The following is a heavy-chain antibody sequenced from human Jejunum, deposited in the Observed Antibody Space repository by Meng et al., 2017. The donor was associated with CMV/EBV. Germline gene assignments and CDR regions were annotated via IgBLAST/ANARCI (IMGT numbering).Heavy chain of an antibody. CDR1: GFTFRSFA. J-gene: IGHJ4*02. CDR2: IRGSDDKT. V-gene: IGHV3-23*01. D-gene: IGHD5-18*01. Sequence: SGFTFRSFAMTLVRQAPGKGLEWVSTIRGSDDKTYYSDSVRGRFTISRDNSKNTLYLQMNSLRAEDTAVYYCAKSLVDTTMDLDYWGQGMLVTVSS. CDR3: AKSLVDTTMDLDY.